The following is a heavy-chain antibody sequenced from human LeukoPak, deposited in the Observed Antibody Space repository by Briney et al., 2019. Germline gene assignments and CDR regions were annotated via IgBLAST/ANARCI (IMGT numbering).Heavy chain of an antibody. J-gene: IGHJ4*02. CDR3: ARAARITMVRGVIGPDY. CDR1: GFTFSSYG. CDR2: IWYDGSNK. D-gene: IGHD3-10*01. Sequence: GGSLRLSCAASGFTFSSYGMHWVRQAPGKGLEWVAVIWYDGSNKYYADSVKGRFTISRDNSKNPLYLQMNSLRAEETAVYYCARAARITMVRGVIGPDYWGQGTLVTVSS. V-gene: IGHV3-33*01.